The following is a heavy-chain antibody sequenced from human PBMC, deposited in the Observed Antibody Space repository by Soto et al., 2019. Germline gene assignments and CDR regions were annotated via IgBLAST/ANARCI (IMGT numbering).Heavy chain of an antibody. Sequence: QVQLVQSGAAVREPGASVKVSCKTSGYNFVSNHIHWVRQTPAQGLEWMGIINPIDGSISYAQKFRGRVTVTRDTPTSSVYMELRGLTPADTAVYFCARDPFGSWTIDYWGPGTLVTVSS. CDR1: GYNFVSNH. CDR3: ARDPFGSWTIDY. D-gene: IGHD6-13*01. V-gene: IGHV1-46*01. CDR2: INPIDGSI. J-gene: IGHJ4*02.